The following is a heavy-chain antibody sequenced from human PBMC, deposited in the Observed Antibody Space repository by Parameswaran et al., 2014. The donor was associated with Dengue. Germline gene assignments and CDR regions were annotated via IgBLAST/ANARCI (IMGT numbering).Heavy chain of an antibody. V-gene: IGHV3-30-3*01. CDR2: ISYDGSNK. Sequence: VRQMPGKGLEWVAVISYDGSNKYYADSVKGRFTISRDNSKNTLYLQMNSLRAEDTAVYYCARRYYDSSGQFDYWGQGTLVTVSS. D-gene: IGHD3-22*01. J-gene: IGHJ4*02. CDR3: ARRYYDSSGQFDY.